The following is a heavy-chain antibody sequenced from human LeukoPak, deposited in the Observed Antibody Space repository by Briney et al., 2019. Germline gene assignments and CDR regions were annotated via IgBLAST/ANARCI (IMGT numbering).Heavy chain of an antibody. Sequence: SGGSLRLSCAASGFTFSSYAMSWVRQAPGKGLEWVSAISGSGGSTHYADSVKGRFTISRDNSKNTLYLQMNSLRAEDTAVYYCAKDRRGYSYGPDDAFDIWGQGTMVTVSS. J-gene: IGHJ3*02. D-gene: IGHD5-18*01. CDR2: ISGSGGST. CDR3: AKDRRGYSYGPDDAFDI. CDR1: GFTFSSYA. V-gene: IGHV3-23*01.